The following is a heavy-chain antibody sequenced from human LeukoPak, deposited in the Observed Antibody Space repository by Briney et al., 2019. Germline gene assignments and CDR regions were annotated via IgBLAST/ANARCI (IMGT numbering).Heavy chain of an antibody. J-gene: IGHJ4*02. Sequence: GGSLRLSCAASGFTFSSYAMSWVRQAPGKGLEWVSAISGSGGSTYYADSVKGRFTISRDNSKNTLYLQMNSLRAEDTAVYYCAKTLDSRGYYLYFDYWGQGTLVTVSS. CDR1: GFTFSSYA. D-gene: IGHD3-22*01. CDR3: AKTLDSRGYYLYFDY. V-gene: IGHV3-23*01. CDR2: ISGSGGST.